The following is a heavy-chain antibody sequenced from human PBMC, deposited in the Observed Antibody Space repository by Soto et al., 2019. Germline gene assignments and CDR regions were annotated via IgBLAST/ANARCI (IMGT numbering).Heavy chain of an antibody. CDR3: ARLPSSGYHTHFYYGMDV. CDR2: ISTYNDNT. D-gene: IGHD5-12*01. V-gene: IGHV1-18*01. Sequence: QVHLEQSGVEVKKPGASVKVTCKASGYTFHTFGISWVRQAPGQGLEWMGWISTYNDNTNYAQKFQGRVTMATDTSTSTASMELRSLRPDDTAVYYCARLPSSGYHTHFYYGMDVWGQGTTVTVSS. CDR1: GYTFHTFG. J-gene: IGHJ6*02.